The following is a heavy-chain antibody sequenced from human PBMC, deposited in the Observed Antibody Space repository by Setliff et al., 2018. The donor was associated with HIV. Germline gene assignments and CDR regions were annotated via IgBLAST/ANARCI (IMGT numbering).Heavy chain of an antibody. CDR2: VSPGSHTT. CDR1: GFTFSTTW. J-gene: IGHJ1*01. Sequence: PGGSLRLSCAASGFTFSTTWMYWVRQAPGKGLEWVSGVSPGSHTTYYAESVKGRFTVSRDDSKNTLYLQMSSLRAEDTAVYYCAKGGANGWYGGYFQHWGQGTLVTVSS. V-gene: IGHV3-23*01. CDR3: AKGGANGWYGGYFQH. D-gene: IGHD6-19*01.